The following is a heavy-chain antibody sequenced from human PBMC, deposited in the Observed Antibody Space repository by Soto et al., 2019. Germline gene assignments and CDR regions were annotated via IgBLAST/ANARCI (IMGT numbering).Heavy chain of an antibody. J-gene: IGHJ4*02. D-gene: IGHD3-10*01. Sequence: AGGSLRLSCAASGFTFSSYWMSWVRQAPGKGLEWAANIKQDGSEKYYVDSVKGRFTISRDNAKNSLYLQMNSLRAEDTAVYYCARDRYYYGSGSYRTFDYWGQGTLVTVSS. V-gene: IGHV3-7*01. CDR1: GFTFSSYW. CDR2: IKQDGSEK. CDR3: ARDRYYYGSGSYRTFDY.